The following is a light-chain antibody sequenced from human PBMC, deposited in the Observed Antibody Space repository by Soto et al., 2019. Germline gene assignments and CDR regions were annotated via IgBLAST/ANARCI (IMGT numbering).Light chain of an antibody. CDR1: QSINNY. CDR3: QQYSTWPPKYT. J-gene: IGKJ2*01. Sequence: EIVMTQSPATLSVSPGGRATLSCRASQSINNYLAWYQQRPGQPPRLLIYRASTRATGIPDRFSGSGSRTECSLTISSLQSEDFAVYYCQQYSTWPPKYTFGPGTKLEI. CDR2: RAS. V-gene: IGKV3-15*01.